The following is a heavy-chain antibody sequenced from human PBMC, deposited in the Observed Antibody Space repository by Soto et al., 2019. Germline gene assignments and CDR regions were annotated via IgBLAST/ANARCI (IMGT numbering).Heavy chain of an antibody. Sequence: PGGSLRLSCAASGLTFSDYSMNLVRPAPGKGLEWVSYISSSGTSIYYTDSVRGRFTISRDNAASSLYLQMSSLRDEDTAVYYCAKETFHAGSCLDYWGQGTLVTVSS. CDR1: GLTFSDYS. CDR3: AKETFHAGSCLDY. J-gene: IGHJ4*02. D-gene: IGHD1-26*01. V-gene: IGHV3-48*02. CDR2: ISSSGTSI.